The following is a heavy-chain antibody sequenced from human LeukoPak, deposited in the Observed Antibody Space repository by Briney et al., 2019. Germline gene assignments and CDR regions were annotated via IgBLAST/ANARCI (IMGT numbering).Heavy chain of an antibody. CDR3: ARVSGRFTWYSDL. CDR2: IYHSGST. Sequence: SETLSLTCAVSGGSISSSNWWSWVRQPPGKGLEWIGEIYHSGSTNYNPSLKSRVTISVDTSKNQFSLKLSSVTAADTAVYYCARVSGRFTWYSDLWGRGTLVTVSS. J-gene: IGHJ2*01. V-gene: IGHV4-4*02. CDR1: GGSISSSNW.